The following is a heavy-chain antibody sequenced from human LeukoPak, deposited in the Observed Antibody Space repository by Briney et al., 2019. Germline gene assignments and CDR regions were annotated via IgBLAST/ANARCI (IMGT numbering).Heavy chain of an antibody. CDR3: TVVGGNSVDMDV. J-gene: IGHJ6*03. D-gene: IGHD4-23*01. V-gene: IGHV3-15*01. CDR2: TKSKTDGATT. Sequence: PGGSLRLSCAASEFTFVRYAMNWVRQAPGKGLEWVGRTKSKTDGATTDYAAPVKGRFTISRDDSENTLYLQMNSLQTEDTGVYYCTVVGGNSVDMDVWGKGTTVTVSS. CDR1: EFTFVRYA.